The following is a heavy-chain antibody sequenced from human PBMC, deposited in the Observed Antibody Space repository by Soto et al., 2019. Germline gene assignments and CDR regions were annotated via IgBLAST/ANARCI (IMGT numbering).Heavy chain of an antibody. CDR2: IYTSGST. V-gene: IGHV4-4*07. J-gene: IGHJ6*02. D-gene: IGHD6-6*01. CDR1: GGSISSYY. Sequence: QVQLQESGPGLVKPSETLSLTCTVSGGSISSYYWSWIRQPAGKGLEWIGRIYTSGSTNYNPSRKSRVPMSVDTSKKQFSLKLSSVTAADPAVYYCARYEYSSSSWGFYYYGMDVWGQGTPVTVSS. CDR3: ARYEYSSSSWGFYYYGMDV.